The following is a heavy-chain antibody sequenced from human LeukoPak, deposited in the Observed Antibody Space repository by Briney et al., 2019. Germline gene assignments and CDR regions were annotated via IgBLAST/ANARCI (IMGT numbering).Heavy chain of an antibody. CDR1: GYSFTSYW. J-gene: IGHJ4*02. CDR2: IYPGDSDT. V-gene: IGHV5-51*01. Sequence: GESLKISCKGPGYSFTSYWIGWGRQIPGKGLEWRGSIYPGDSDTRYSPSFQGRVTISADKSTSTAYFQWDGLKVSDTAMYYCARSSSAGLSPLEEFDYWGQGTLVTVSS. D-gene: IGHD3-16*01. CDR3: ARSSSAGLSPLEEFDY.